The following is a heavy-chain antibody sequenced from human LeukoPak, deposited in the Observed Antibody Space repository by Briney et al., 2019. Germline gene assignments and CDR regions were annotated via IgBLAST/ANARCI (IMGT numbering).Heavy chain of an antibody. Sequence: SETLSLTCTVSGASISSGGHYWGWIRQPPGKGLEWIGTISSDGRIYYNPSFKSRVTVSVDTSKNQFSLTLTSVTAADTAVYYCAFPYGVHSDYRREDYWGQGTLVTVSS. J-gene: IGHJ4*02. CDR3: AFPYGVHSDYRREDY. D-gene: IGHD4-11*01. CDR2: ISSDGRI. V-gene: IGHV4-39*01. CDR1: GASISSGGHY.